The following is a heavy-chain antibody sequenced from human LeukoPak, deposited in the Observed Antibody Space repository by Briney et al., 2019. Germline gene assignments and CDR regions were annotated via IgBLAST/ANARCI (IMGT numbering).Heavy chain of an antibody. CDR3: ASAAGLTDAFDI. J-gene: IGHJ3*02. CDR2: INPNSGGT. D-gene: IGHD4/OR15-4a*01. Sequence: PVASVKVSCKASGYTFTGYYMHWVRQAPGQGLEWMGWINPNSGGTNYAQRFQGRVTMTRDTSISTAYMELSRLRSDDTAVYYCASAAGLTDAFDIWGQGTMVTVSS. V-gene: IGHV1-2*02. CDR1: GYTFTGYY.